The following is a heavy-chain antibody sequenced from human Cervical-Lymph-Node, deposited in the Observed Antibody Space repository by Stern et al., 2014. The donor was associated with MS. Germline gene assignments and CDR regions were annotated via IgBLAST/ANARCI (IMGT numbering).Heavy chain of an antibody. CDR3: ARSITVTPLEY. D-gene: IGHD4-17*01. Sequence: VKLVESGAEVKKPGASVKVSCSTSGYIFTAYYIHWVRQAPGKGLTWMGRLNPSSGATDLAQTFQGRVPMTRDTSISTAYLELTSLTSDDTAVYYCARSITVTPLEYWGQGTLVAVSS. CDR2: LNPSSGAT. V-gene: IGHV1-2*06. J-gene: IGHJ4*02. CDR1: GYIFTAYY.